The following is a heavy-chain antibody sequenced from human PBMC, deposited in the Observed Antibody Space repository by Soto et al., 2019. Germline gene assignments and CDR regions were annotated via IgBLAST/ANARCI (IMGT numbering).Heavy chain of an antibody. Sequence: PSETLSLTCGVSGGSIGSSSYHWDWIRQPPGKGLEWIGTIYYTGTSNYNPSLKSRVTISVDTSKNQFSLKLSSVTAADTAVYYCTRHAIGVVVPAAIRNWGQGSLVTVSS. D-gene: IGHD2-15*01. J-gene: IGHJ4*02. CDR1: GGSIGSSSYH. CDR2: IYYTGTS. V-gene: IGHV4-39*01. CDR3: TRHAIGVVVPAAIRN.